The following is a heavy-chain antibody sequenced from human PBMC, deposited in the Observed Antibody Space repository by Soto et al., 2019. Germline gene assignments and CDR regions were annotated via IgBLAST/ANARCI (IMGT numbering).Heavy chain of an antibody. CDR2: ISSDGSKK. CDR3: AKGDYYDRSGPFDY. J-gene: IGHJ4*02. CDR1: GFTFNNYG. V-gene: IGHV3-30*18. Sequence: GGSLRLSCAASGFTFNNYGIHWVRQTPGQGLEWVAVISSDGSKKYYADSVKGRFTISRDNSKNTLYLQMSSLRAEDTAVYYCAKGDYYDRSGPFDYWGQGTVVTVSS. D-gene: IGHD3-22*01.